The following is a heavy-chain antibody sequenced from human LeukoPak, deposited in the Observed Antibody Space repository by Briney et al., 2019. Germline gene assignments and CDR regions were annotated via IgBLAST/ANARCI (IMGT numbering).Heavy chain of an antibody. CDR3: ARLSPNYDSSGYRVPA. D-gene: IGHD3-22*01. J-gene: IGHJ5*02. V-gene: IGHV1-69*01. CDR2: IIPIFGTA. Sequence: SVKVSCKASGGTFGSYAISWVRQAPGQGLEWMGGIIPIFGTANYAQKFQGRVTITADESTSTAYMELSSLRSEDTAVYYCARLSPNYDSSGYRVPAWGQGTLVTVSS. CDR1: GGTFGSYA.